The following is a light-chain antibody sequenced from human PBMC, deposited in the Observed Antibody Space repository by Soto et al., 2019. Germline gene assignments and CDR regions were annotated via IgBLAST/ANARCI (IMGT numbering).Light chain of an antibody. Sequence: EVVLTQSPGTLSLSPGERVTLSCRASQSVASSYLAWYQQKPGRAPRLLFSSASRRATSIPDRFSGSGSGTDFTLSISRLEPEDFVVSYWQHLGSLPETCGQGTNAEF. CDR1: QSVASSY. CDR2: SAS. J-gene: IGKJ1*01. V-gene: IGKV3-20*01. CDR3: QHLGSLPET.